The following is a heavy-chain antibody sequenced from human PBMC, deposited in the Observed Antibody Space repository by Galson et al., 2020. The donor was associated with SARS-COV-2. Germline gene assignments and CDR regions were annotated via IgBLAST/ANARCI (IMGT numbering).Heavy chain of an antibody. J-gene: IGHJ3*02. CDR1: GTSISSGSYS. CDR3: ARLHYGEYAPEAFDI. CDR2: ISHSGGT. V-gene: IGHV4-30-2*01. D-gene: IGHD4-17*01. Sequence: SHTLSLTFAVSGTSISSGSYSWNWIRQPPGKGLEWIGYISHSGGTYYNPSLKSRVTISGDRSKNQFSLRLSSVTAADTAVYYCARLHYGEYAPEAFDIWGPGTRVTVAS.